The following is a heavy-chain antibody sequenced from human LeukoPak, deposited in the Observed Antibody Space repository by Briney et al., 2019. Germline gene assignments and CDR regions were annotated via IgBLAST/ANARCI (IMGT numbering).Heavy chain of an antibody. J-gene: IGHJ4*02. CDR3: ARAGDSSGRMYYFDY. D-gene: IGHD6-19*01. V-gene: IGHV1-2*02. CDR2: INPNSGGT. CDR1: GYTFTGYY. Sequence: AAVKVSCKASGYTFTGYYMHWVRQAPVQGLEWMGWINPNSGGTNYAQKFQGRVTMTRDTSISTAYMELSRLRSDDTAVYYCARAGDSSGRMYYFDYWGQGTLVTVSS.